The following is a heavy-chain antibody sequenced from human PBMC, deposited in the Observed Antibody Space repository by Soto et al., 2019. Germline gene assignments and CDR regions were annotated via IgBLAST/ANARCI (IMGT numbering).Heavy chain of an antibody. CDR1: GGTFSSYA. CDR2: IIPIFGTA. Sequence: SVKVSCKASGGTFSSYAISWVRQAPGQGLEWMGGIIPIFGTANYAQKFQGRVTITADESTSTAYMELSSLRSEDTAVYYCARVSSGWYGGGYNWFGPWGQGXLVTVYS. V-gene: IGHV1-69*13. J-gene: IGHJ5*02. CDR3: ARVSSGWYGGGYNWFGP. D-gene: IGHD6-19*01.